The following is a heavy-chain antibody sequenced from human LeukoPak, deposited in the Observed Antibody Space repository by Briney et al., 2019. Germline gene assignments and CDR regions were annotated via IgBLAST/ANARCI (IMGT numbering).Heavy chain of an antibody. CDR3: ARGVTYYDFWSGYYTGREYYMDV. V-gene: IGHV4-34*01. CDR1: GGSFSGYY. CDR2: INHSGST. Sequence: PSETLSLTCAVYGGSFSGYYWSWIRQPPGKGLEWIGEINHSGSTNYNPSLKSRVTISVDTSKNQFSLKLSSVTAADTAVYYCARGVTYYDFWSGYYTGREYYMDVWGKGTTVTVSS. J-gene: IGHJ6*03. D-gene: IGHD3-3*01.